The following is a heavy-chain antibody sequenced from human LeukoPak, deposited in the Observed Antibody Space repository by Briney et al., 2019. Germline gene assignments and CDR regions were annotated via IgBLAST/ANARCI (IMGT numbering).Heavy chain of an antibody. D-gene: IGHD3-22*01. CDR3: ARVPGYYDSSGLFDY. CDR1: GFTFSSYS. Sequence: GGSLRLSCAASGFTFSSYSMNWVRQAPGKGLEWVSYISSSSSTIYYADSVKGRFTISRDNAKNSLYLQMNSLRAEDTAVYYCARVPGYYDSSGLFDYWGQGILVTVSS. CDR2: ISSSSSTI. V-gene: IGHV3-48*01. J-gene: IGHJ4*02.